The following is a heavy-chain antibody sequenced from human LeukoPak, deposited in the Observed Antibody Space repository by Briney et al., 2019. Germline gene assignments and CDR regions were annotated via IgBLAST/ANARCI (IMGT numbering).Heavy chain of an antibody. D-gene: IGHD1-26*01. CDR1: GSTFSSYT. CDR2: LSGTGRYI. V-gene: IGHV3-21*04. CDR3: ARSCGSYLYFDN. J-gene: IGHJ4*02. Sequence: PGGSLRLSCAASGSTFSSYTMNWVRQAPGKGLEWVSSLSGTGRYIYYADLMKGRFTISRDNAKNSLYLQMNSLRAEDTAVYYCARSCGSYLYFDNWGQGILVTVSS.